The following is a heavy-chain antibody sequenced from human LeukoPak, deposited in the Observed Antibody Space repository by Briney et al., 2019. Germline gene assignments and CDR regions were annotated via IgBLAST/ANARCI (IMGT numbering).Heavy chain of an antibody. D-gene: IGHD2-15*01. CDR3: ARIAFTSWRVAAKPAFWFDP. V-gene: IGHV4-39*07. CDR1: GGSISSSSYY. J-gene: IGHJ5*02. CDR2: INHSGST. Sequence: SETLSLTCTVSGGSISSSSYYWSWIRQPPGKGLEWIGEINHSGSTNYNPSLKSRVTISVDTSKNQFSLKLSSVTAADTAVYYCARIAFTSWRVAAKPAFWFDPWGQGTLVTVSS.